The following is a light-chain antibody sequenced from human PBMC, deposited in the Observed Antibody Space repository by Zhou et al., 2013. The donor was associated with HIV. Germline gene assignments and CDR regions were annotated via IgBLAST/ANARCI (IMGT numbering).Light chain of an antibody. CDR2: AAS. V-gene: IGKV1-6*01. Sequence: AIQMTQSPSSLSASVGDRVTITCRASQGIRNDLGWYQQKPGKAPKLLIYAASSLQSGVPSRFSGSGSGTDFTLTISSLQPEDVATYYCQKYSSAPFTFGPGTKVDI. J-gene: IGKJ3*01. CDR1: QGIRND. CDR3: QKYSSAPFT.